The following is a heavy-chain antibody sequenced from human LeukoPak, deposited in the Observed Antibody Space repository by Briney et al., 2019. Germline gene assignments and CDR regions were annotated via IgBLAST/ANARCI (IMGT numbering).Heavy chain of an antibody. CDR3: ATTPHYEGGGFDT. D-gene: IGHD3-16*01. V-gene: IGHV4-39*01. Sequence: PSETLSLTCTVSADSISTSNYYWGWIRQPPGKGLEWIGSVYYTGRTYDNPSLKSRVTISVDTSKNQFSLKLNSVTAADTAVYYCATTPHYEGGGFDTWGQGTMVTVSS. J-gene: IGHJ3*02. CDR2: VYYTGRT. CDR1: ADSISTSNYY.